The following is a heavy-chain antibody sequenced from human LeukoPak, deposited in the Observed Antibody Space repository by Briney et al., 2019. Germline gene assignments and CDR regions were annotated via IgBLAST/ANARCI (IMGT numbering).Heavy chain of an antibody. Sequence: SETLSLTCTVSGGSISSSSYYWGWIRQPPGKGLEWIGTIYYSGSTYYNPSLKSRVTISVDTSKNQFSLKLRSVTAADTAVYYCARARASRRSDWFDPWGQGTLVTVSS. J-gene: IGHJ5*02. CDR1: GGSISSSSYY. V-gene: IGHV4-39*07. CDR2: IYYSGST. D-gene: IGHD6-6*01. CDR3: ARARASRRSDWFDP.